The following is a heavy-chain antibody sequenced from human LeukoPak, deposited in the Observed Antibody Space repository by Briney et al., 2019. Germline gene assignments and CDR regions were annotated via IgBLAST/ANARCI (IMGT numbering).Heavy chain of an antibody. D-gene: IGHD3-22*01. Sequence: PPQTLSLTCTVSGGSISSGGYYWSWIRQPPGKGLEWIGYIYHSGSTYYNPSLKSRVTISVDRSKNQFSLKLSSVTAADTAVYYCARRKGSSGPDRNAFDIWGQGTVFTVSS. CDR2: IYHSGST. J-gene: IGHJ3*02. V-gene: IGHV4-30-2*02. CDR1: GGSISSGGYY. CDR3: ARRKGSSGPDRNAFDI.